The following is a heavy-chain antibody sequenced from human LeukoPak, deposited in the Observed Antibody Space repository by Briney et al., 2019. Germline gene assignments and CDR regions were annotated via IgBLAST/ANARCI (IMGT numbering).Heavy chain of an antibody. Sequence: GGSLRLSCAASGFTFRNAWMSWVRQAPGRGLEWVGRIKSKVDGGTADYAAAVEGRFTISRDDSENTLSLQMSSLKTDDTAVYYCTRDREVAGPDSWGQGTLVTVSS. V-gene: IGHV3-15*01. CDR2: IKSKVDGGTA. CDR3: TRDREVAGPDS. CDR1: GFTFRNAW. D-gene: IGHD6-19*01. J-gene: IGHJ4*02.